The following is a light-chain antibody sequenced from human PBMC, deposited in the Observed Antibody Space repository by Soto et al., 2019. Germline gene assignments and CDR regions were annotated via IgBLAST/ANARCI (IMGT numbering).Light chain of an antibody. CDR3: QQYGSSPCT. J-gene: IGKJ2*02. V-gene: IGKV3-20*01. CDR1: QSVNSNY. Sequence: EIVLTQSPGILSLSPGERATLSCRASQSVNSNYLAWYQQKPGQAPRLLIYDASCRATAIPDRFSGSGSGTDFTLTISRLEPEDFAVYYCQQYGSSPCTFGQGTNLEI. CDR2: DAS.